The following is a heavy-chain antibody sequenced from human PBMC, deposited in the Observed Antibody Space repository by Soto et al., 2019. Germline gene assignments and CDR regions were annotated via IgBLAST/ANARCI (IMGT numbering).Heavy chain of an antibody. CDR1: GFTFSSYG. D-gene: IGHD3-10*01. J-gene: IGHJ2*01. Sequence: QVQLVESGGGVVQPGRSLRLSCAASGFTFSSYGMHWVRQAPGKGLEWVAVIWYDGSNKYYADSVKGRFTISRDNSKNTLYLQMNSLRAEDTAVYYCARYYYGSGSGWYFDLWGRGTLVTVSS. CDR3: ARYYYGSGSGWYFDL. CDR2: IWYDGSNK. V-gene: IGHV3-33*01.